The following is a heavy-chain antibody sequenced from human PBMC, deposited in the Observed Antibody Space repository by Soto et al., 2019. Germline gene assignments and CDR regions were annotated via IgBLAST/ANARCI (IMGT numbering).Heavy chain of an antibody. CDR2: IYYSGST. CDR1: GGSISSYY. CDR3: ARDKFLFGEFNGMDV. J-gene: IGHJ6*02. V-gene: IGHV4-59*01. Sequence: SETLSLTCTVSGGSISSYYWSWIRQPPGKGLEWIGYIYYSGSTNYNPSLKSRVTISVDTSKNQFSLKLSSVTAADTAVYYCARDKFLFGEFNGMDVWGQGTTVTVSS. D-gene: IGHD3-10*02.